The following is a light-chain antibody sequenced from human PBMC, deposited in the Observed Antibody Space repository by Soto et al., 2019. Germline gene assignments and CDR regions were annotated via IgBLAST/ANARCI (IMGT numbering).Light chain of an antibody. V-gene: IGKV4-1*01. J-gene: IGKJ3*01. CDR1: QSVLYSSNNKNY. Sequence: DIVMTQSPDSLAESLGERDTINCKSSQSVLYSSNNKNYLAWYQQKPGQPPKLLIYWASTRESGVPDRFSGSGSGTDFTLTISSLQAEDVAVYYCQYGFTFGPGTKVDIK. CDR2: WAS. CDR3: QYGFT.